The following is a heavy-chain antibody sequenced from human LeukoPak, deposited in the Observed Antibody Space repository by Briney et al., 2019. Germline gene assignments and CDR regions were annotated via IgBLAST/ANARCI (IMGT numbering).Heavy chain of an antibody. V-gene: IGHV1-46*01. CDR1: GYTFTSYY. CDR2: INPSGGST. Sequence: GASVKVSCKASGYTFTSYYMHWVRQAPGQGLEWMGIINPSGGSTSYAQKFQGRVTMTRDTSTSTVYMELSSLRSEDTAVYYCARDLSLVGVDTSMGDAFDIWGQGTMVTVSS. CDR3: ARDLSLVGVDTSMGDAFDI. J-gene: IGHJ3*02. D-gene: IGHD5-18*01.